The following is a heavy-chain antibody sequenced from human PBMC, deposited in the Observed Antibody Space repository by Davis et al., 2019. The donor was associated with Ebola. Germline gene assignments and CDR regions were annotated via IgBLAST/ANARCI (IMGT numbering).Heavy chain of an antibody. CDR1: GFTFSDYY. CDR3: ARDKSTVTTSWFDP. V-gene: IGHV3-11*01. Sequence: GESLKISCAASGFTFSDYYMSWIRQAPGKGLEWVSYISSCGSTIYYADSVKGRFTISRDNAKNSLYLQMNSLRAEDTAVYYCARDKSTVTTSWFDPWGQGTLVTVSS. D-gene: IGHD4-17*01. J-gene: IGHJ5*02. CDR2: ISSCGSTI.